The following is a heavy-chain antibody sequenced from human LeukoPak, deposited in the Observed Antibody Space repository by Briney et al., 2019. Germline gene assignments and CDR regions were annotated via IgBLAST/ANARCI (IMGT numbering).Heavy chain of an antibody. CDR3: ARGDNTAAADN. V-gene: IGHV7-4-1*02. CDR2: INTNTGNP. J-gene: IGHJ4*02. D-gene: IGHD6-25*01. Sequence: ASVKVYCKASGYTFTSYAVNWVRQAPGQGLEWMGWINTNTGNPTYAQGFTGRFVFSLDISVSTAYLQISSLKAEDTAVYYCARGDNTAAADNWGQGTLVTVSS. CDR1: GYTFTSYA.